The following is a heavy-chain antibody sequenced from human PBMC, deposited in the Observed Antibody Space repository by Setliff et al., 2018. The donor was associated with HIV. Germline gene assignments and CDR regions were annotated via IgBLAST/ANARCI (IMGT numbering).Heavy chain of an antibody. V-gene: IGHV4-34*01. CDR1: NESLSESY. CDR3: VRGGAIPEGDVFDV. CDR2: VNQSGDT. J-gene: IGHJ3*01. Sequence: SQTLSLTCAVYNESLSESYWSWIRQPPRKRLEWIGEVNQSGDTKSNPSLKSRVTISVDTSKKQFSLKLTSVTAADTALYYCVRGGAIPEGDVFDVWSLGKLVTVSS.